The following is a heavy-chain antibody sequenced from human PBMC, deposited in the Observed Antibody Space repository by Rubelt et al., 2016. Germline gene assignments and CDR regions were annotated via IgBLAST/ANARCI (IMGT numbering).Heavy chain of an antibody. D-gene: IGHD2-2*01. Sequence: WVRQAPGKGLEWVSVIYSGGSTYCADSVKGRFTISRDNSKNTLYLQMNSLRAEDTAVYYCARGGGVVVVPAATYFDYWGQGTLVTVSS. CDR2: IYSGGST. CDR3: ARGGGVVVVPAATYFDY. J-gene: IGHJ4*02. V-gene: IGHV3-53*01.